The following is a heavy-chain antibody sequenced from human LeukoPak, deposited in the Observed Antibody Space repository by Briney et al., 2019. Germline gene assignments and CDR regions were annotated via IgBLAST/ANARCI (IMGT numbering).Heavy chain of an antibody. CDR2: MNPNSGNT. J-gene: IGHJ6*02. V-gene: IGHV1-8*01. D-gene: IGHD3-22*01. Sequence: ASVKVSCKASGYTFTSYDINWVRQATGQGLEWMGWMNPNSGNTGYAQKFQGRVTMTRNTSISTAYMELSSLRFEDTAVYYCARGRLSYYDSSGDYYYYYGMDVWGQGTTVTVSS. CDR3: ARGRLSYYDSSGDYYYYYGMDV. CDR1: GYTFTSYD.